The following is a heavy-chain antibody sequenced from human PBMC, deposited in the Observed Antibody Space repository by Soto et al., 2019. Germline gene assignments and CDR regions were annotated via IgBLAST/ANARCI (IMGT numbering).Heavy chain of an antibody. V-gene: IGHV3-23*01. D-gene: IGHD6-25*01. Sequence: PGGSLRLSCTASGFTFSNYDMSWVRQAPGKGLEWVSFIIGSGGTTLYADSVKGRFAISRDDSKNTLYLQANSLRGEDTAAYYCARGSDCVTSSGFLPKYYFPMDVGGRGTTVTVSS. CDR1: GFTFSNYD. CDR3: ARGSDCVTSSGFLPKYYFPMDV. J-gene: IGHJ6*03. CDR2: IIGSGGTT.